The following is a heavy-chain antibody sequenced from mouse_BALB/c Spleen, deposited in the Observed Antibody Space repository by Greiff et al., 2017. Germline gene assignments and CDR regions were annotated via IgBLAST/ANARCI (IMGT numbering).Heavy chain of an antibody. CDR2: ISDGGSYT. CDR3: ARDRGVTPHWYFDV. CDR1: GFTFSSYA. V-gene: IGHV5-6*01. D-gene: IGHD2-12*01. Sequence: EVQVVESGGGLVKPGGSLKLSCAASGFTFSSYAMSWVRQTPEKRLEWVATISDGGSYTYYPDSVKGRFTISRDNAKNNLYLQMSSLKSEDTAMYYCARDRGVTPHWYFDVWGAGTTVTVAS. J-gene: IGHJ1*01.